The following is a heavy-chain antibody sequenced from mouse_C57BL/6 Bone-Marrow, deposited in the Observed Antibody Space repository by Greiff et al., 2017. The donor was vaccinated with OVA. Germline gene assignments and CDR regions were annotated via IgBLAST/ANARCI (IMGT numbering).Heavy chain of an antibody. J-gene: IGHJ2*02. Sequence: QVQLQQPGAELVRPGPSVKLSCKASGYTFTNYWMHWVKQRPGQGLEWIGVIAPSDSYIKYNQKFKGRATLTVDTSSLTAYMHLSSLTSEDSAVYYCAHYGSRLYLHYWGQGTSLTVSS. CDR1: GYTFTNYW. CDR3: AHYGSRLYLHY. D-gene: IGHD1-1*01. CDR2: IAPSDSYI. V-gene: IGHV1-59*01.